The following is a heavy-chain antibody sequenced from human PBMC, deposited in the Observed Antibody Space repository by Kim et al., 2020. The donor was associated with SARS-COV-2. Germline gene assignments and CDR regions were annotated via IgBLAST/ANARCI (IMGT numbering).Heavy chain of an antibody. CDR2: VHYSGST. CDR3: TRRKCSGGTCYPYYFDS. V-gene: IGHV4-59*08. D-gene: IGHD2-15*01. J-gene: IGHJ4*01. CDR1: GVSISSYY. Sequence: SETLSLTCTVSGVSISSYYWSWIRQPPGKGLEWIGYVHYSGSTNYNPSLKSRVSISIDTSKNQFSLRLSSVTAADTAVYYCTRRKCSGGTCYPYYFDSWG.